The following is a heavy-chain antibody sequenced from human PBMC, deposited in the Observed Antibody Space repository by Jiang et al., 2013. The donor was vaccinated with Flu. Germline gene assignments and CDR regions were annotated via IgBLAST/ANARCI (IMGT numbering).Heavy chain of an antibody. CDR2: VYHSGST. J-gene: IGHJ3*02. D-gene: IGHD1-26*01. V-gene: IGHV4-38-2*01. CDR1: GYSISSGYY. Sequence: LLKPSETLSLTCAVSGYSISSGYYWGWIRQPPGKGLEWIGGVYHSGSTYYNPSLKSRVIISVDTSNNQFSLSLSSVTAADTAVYYCARPRGSYYLREAFDIWGQGTMVTVSS. CDR3: ARPRGSYYLREAFDI.